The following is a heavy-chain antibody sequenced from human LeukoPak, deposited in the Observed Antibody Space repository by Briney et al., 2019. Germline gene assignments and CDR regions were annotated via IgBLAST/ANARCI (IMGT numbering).Heavy chain of an antibody. J-gene: IGHJ6*03. V-gene: IGHV1-69*06. CDR1: GGTFSSYA. Sequence: ASVKVSCKASGGTFSSYAISWVRQAPGQGLEWVGGIIPIFGTANYAQKFQGRVTITADKSTSTAYMELSSLRSEDTAVYYCAREGYCSSTSCYALGYYYMDVWGKGTTVTISS. CDR2: IIPIFGTA. CDR3: AREGYCSSTSCYALGYYYMDV. D-gene: IGHD2-2*01.